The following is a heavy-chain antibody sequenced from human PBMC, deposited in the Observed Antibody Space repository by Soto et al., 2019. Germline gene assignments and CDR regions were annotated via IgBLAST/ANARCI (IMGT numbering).Heavy chain of an antibody. CDR1: GFTFSSYG. CDR2: IWYDGSNK. Sequence: QVQLVESGGGVVQPGRSLRLSCAASGFTFSSYGMHWVRQAPGKGLEWVAVIWYDGSNKYYADSVKGRFTISRDNSKNTMYLQMTSLRAEDTVVYYCANGMWFGEFGHYYGIDVWGQGTTVTVSS. D-gene: IGHD3-10*01. CDR3: ANGMWFGEFGHYYGIDV. V-gene: IGHV3-33*06. J-gene: IGHJ6*02.